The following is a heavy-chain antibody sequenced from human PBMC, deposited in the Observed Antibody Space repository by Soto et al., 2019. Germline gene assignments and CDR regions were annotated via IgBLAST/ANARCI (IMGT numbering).Heavy chain of an antibody. CDR1: GFTFDDYA. CDR2: INWNSGSI. CDR3: VKDESINWYSGHFRH. D-gene: IGHD6-13*01. J-gene: IGHJ1*01. Sequence: GGSLRLSCAASGFTFDDYAMHWVRQVPGKGPEWVSGINWNSGSIGYGDSVKGRFAISRDNAKNSLHLQMNSLSAEDTAFYYCVKDESINWYSGHFRHWGQGTLVTVFS. V-gene: IGHV3-9*01.